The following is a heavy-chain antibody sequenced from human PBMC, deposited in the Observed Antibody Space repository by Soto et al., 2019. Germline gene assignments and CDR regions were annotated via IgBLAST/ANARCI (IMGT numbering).Heavy chain of an antibody. Sequence: ASVKVSCKSSGYTFTSYGISWVRQAPGQVLEWMGWISAYNGNTNYAQKLQGRVTMTTDTSTSTAYMELRSLRSDDTAVYYCARDAGDSSGYYRTDDAFDIWRQGKMVTVSS. CDR3: ARDAGDSSGYYRTDDAFDI. CDR1: GYTFTSYG. J-gene: IGHJ3*02. CDR2: ISAYNGNT. D-gene: IGHD3-22*01. V-gene: IGHV1-18*04.